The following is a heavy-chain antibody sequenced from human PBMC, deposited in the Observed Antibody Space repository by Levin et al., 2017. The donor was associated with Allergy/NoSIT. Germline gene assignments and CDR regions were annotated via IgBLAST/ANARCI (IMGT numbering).Heavy chain of an antibody. J-gene: IGHJ4*02. Sequence: GGSLRLSCAASGFTFRSYAMSWVRQAPGKGLEWVSAISGSGGSTYYADSVKGRFTISRDNSKNTLYLQMNSLRAEDTAVYYCAKASNYDYIWGSYRYGFDYWGQGTLVTVSS. CDR1: GFTFRSYA. CDR2: ISGSGGST. V-gene: IGHV3-23*01. CDR3: AKASNYDYIWGSYRYGFDY. D-gene: IGHD3-16*02.